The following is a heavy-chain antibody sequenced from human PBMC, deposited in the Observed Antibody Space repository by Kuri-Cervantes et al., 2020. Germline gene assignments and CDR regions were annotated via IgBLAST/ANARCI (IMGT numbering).Heavy chain of an antibody. CDR3: ARVRPGITMIVVVRRGHNWFDP. Sequence: GSLRLSCTVSGGSISSYYWSWIRQPPGKGLEWIGEINHSGSTNYNPSLKSRVTISVDTSKNQFSLKLSSVTAADTAVYYCARVRPGITMIVVVRRGHNWFDPWGQGTLVTVSS. V-gene: IGHV4-34*01. CDR1: GGSISSYY. J-gene: IGHJ5*02. CDR2: INHSGST. D-gene: IGHD3-22*01.